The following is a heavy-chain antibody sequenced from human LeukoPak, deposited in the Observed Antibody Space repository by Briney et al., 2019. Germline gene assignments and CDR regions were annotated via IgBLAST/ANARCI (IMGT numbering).Heavy chain of an antibody. CDR1: AGSISSYY. D-gene: IGHD6-19*01. V-gene: IGHV4-4*07. CDR2: INISVSI. Sequence: SETLSLTCTVAAGSISSYYWGWILQPGWKGLDWLRRINISVSINYNPSLKRRSTVSVETSKNQFSLKLRCVGAAETATYHLLRVRSTGSYDYWGQGTLVTVSS. J-gene: IGHJ4*02. CDR3: LRVRSTGSYDY.